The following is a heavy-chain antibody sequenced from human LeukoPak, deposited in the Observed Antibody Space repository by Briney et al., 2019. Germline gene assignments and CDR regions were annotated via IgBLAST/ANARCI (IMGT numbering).Heavy chain of an antibody. Sequence: PSETLSLTGTVSGGSISSYYWSWLRQPAGKGLEWIGRIYTSGSTNYNPSLKSRVTMSVDTSKNQFSLKLSSVTAADTAVYYCARSLRSITIFGVVTSFDYWGQGTLVTVSS. D-gene: IGHD3-3*01. V-gene: IGHV4-4*07. CDR1: GGSISSYY. CDR3: ARSLRSITIFGVVTSFDY. CDR2: IYTSGST. J-gene: IGHJ4*02.